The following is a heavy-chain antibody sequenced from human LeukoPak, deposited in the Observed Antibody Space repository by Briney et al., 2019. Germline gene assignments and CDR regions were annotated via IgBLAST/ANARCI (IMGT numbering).Heavy chain of an antibody. CDR3: ARSYNNLSAKRHYNWFDP. V-gene: IGHV4-59*01. CDR1: GASISSYY. J-gene: IGHJ5*02. CDR2: IHYSGST. D-gene: IGHD4/OR15-4a*01. Sequence: SETLSLTCTVSGASISSYYWSWIRQPPGKGLEWIGYIHYSGSTNYNPSLKSRVTISLDTSKNQFSLKLSSVTAADTAVFYCARSYNNLSAKRHYNWFDPWGQGTLVTVSS.